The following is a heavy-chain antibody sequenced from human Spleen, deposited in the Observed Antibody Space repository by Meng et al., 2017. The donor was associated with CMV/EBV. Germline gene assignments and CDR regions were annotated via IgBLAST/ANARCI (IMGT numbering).Heavy chain of an antibody. V-gene: IGHV3-9*01. CDR3: GKEVERGALDY. Sequence: GGSLRLSCAASGFTFDDYAMHWVRQAPGKGLEWVSAISWNSFTIVYADSVRGRFTISRDNAQKSLYLQMNSLRAEDTALYYCGKEVERGALDYWGQGTLVTVSS. CDR1: GFTFDDYA. D-gene: IGHD3-10*01. CDR2: ISWNSFTI. J-gene: IGHJ4*02.